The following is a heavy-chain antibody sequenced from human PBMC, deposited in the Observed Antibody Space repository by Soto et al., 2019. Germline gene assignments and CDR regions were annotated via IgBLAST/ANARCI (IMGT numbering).Heavy chain of an antibody. CDR2: IYPSDSDT. CDR3: ARLDPRPSFNTFDI. D-gene: IGHD2-2*01. V-gene: IGHV5-51*01. J-gene: IGHJ3*02. CDR1: GYSFTNFL. Sequence: GESLKISCKGSGYSFTNFLIGWVRQMPGKGLEWMGFIYPSDSDTRYSPSFQGRVTISADKSISTAYLQWSSLKASDTAMYYCARLDPRPSFNTFDIWGQGTMVTVSS.